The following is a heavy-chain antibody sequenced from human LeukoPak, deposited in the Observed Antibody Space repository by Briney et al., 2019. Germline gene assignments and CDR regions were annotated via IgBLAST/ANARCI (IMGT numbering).Heavy chain of an antibody. CDR3: ARAHNWKYGTFDY. V-gene: IGHV3-73*01. J-gene: IGHJ4*02. Sequence: GGSLRLSCAASGFTFSGSALHWVRQASGKGMEWVGRIRSTANGYATAYAASVKGRFTISRDNAKNSLYLQMNSLRVEDTAVYYCARAHNWKYGTFDYWGQGTLVTVSS. D-gene: IGHD1-20*01. CDR2: IRSTANGYAT. CDR1: GFTFSGSA.